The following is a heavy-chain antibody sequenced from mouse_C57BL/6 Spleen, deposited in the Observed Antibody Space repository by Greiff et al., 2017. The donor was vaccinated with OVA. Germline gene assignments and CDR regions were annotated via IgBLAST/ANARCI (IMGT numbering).Heavy chain of an antibody. D-gene: IGHD2-5*01. CDR2: ISYDGSN. CDR3: ARDDSNYWAWCAD. V-gene: IGHV3-6*01. CDR1: GYSITSGYY. J-gene: IGHJ3*01. Sequence: QSGPGLVKPSQSLSLTCSVTGYSITSGYYWNWIRQFPGNNLEWMGYISYDGSNNYNPSLKNRISITRDTSKNQFFLKLNSVTTEDTATYYCARDDSNYWAWCADWGQGTLVTVSA.